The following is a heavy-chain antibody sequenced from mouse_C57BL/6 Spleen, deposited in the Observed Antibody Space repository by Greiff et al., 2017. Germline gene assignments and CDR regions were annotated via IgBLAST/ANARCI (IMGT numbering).Heavy chain of an antibody. CDR3: ARDRTFYWYFDV. CDR2: INYDGSST. Sequence: EVKLVESEGGLVQPGSSMKLSCTASGFTFSDYYMAWVRQVPEKGLEWVANINYDGSSTYYLDSLKSRFIISRDNAKNILYLQMSSLKSEDTATYYCARDRTFYWYFDVWGTGTTVTVSS. V-gene: IGHV5-16*01. J-gene: IGHJ1*03. CDR1: GFTFSDYY.